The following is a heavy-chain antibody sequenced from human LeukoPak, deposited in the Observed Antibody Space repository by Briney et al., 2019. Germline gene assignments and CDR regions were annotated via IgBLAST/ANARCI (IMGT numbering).Heavy chain of an antibody. Sequence: SETLSLTCAVYGGSFSGYYWSWIRQPPGKGLEWIGEINHSGSTNYNPSLKNRVTISVDTSKNQFSLKLSSVTAADTAVYYCARTRGYSATYYYYYYMDVWGKGTTVTVSS. J-gene: IGHJ6*03. CDR1: GGSFSGYY. CDR2: INHSGST. V-gene: IGHV4-34*01. CDR3: ARTRGYSATYYYYYYMDV. D-gene: IGHD2-21*01.